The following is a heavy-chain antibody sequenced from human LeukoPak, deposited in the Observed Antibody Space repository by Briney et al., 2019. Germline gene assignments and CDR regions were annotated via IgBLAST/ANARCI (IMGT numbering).Heavy chain of an antibody. CDR3: AREAYHDFWSGSWRSYYYMDV. CDR2: INTEGTGT. CDR1: GFTFRSYW. Sequence: GGSLRLSCAASGFTFRSYWMHWVRQAPGKGLVWFSRINTEGTGTTYADFVKGRFTISRDNAKNSLNLQLNSLRAEDTAVYYCAREAYHDFWSGSWRSYYYMDVWGKGTTVTVSS. J-gene: IGHJ6*03. V-gene: IGHV3-74*01. D-gene: IGHD3-3*01.